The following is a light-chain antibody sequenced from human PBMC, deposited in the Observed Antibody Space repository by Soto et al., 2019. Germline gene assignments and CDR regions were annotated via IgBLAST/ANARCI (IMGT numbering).Light chain of an antibody. V-gene: IGLV2-23*01. CDR2: EGS. CDR3: CSYAGSSTYVV. J-gene: IGLJ2*01. Sequence: QSALTQPASVSGSPGQSITISCTGTSSDVGSYNLVSWYQQHPGKAPKLMIYEGSKRPSGVSNLFSGSKSGNTASLTISGXXXXXXXXYYXCSYAGSSTYVVXGX. CDR1: SSDVGSYNL.